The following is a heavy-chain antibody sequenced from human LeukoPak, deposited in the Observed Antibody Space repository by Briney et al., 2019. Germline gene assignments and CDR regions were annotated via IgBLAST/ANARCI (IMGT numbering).Heavy chain of an antibody. D-gene: IGHD3-3*01. CDR2: INPSGGST. CDR1: GYTFTSYY. J-gene: IGHJ4*02. CDR3: ARDALLEWLTLDY. V-gene: IGHV1-46*01. Sequence: ASVKVSCKASGYTFTSYYMHWVRQAPGQGLEWMGLINPSGGSTSYAQKFQGRVTMTRDTSTSTVYMGLSSLRSEDTAVYYCARDALLEWLTLDYWGQGTLVTVSS.